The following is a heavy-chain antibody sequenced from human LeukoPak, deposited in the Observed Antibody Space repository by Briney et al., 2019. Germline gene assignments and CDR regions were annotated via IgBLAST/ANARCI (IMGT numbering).Heavy chain of an antibody. CDR1: GFTFNNYA. CDR2: ISWNSGSI. D-gene: IGHD6-19*01. Sequence: HPGGSLRLSCAASGFTFNNYAMHWVRQAPGKGLEWVSGISWNSGSIGYADSVKGRFTISRDNAKNSLYLQTNSLRAEDTALYYCAKGAIAVAGIYVDYWGQGTLVTVSS. V-gene: IGHV3-9*01. J-gene: IGHJ4*02. CDR3: AKGAIAVAGIYVDY.